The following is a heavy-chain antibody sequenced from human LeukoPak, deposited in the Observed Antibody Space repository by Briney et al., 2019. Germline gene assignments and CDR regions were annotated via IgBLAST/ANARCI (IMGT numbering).Heavy chain of an antibody. D-gene: IGHD4-17*01. CDR2: ISSSGTTI. CDR3: ASRTVTRDWYFDL. Sequence: PGGSLRLSCAASGFTFSDYYRSWIRQAPGKGLEWVSYISSSGTTIYYADSVKGRFTISSDNAKHSLYLQMNSLRAEDTAVYYCASRTVTRDWYFDLWGRGTLVTVSS. CDR1: GFTFSDYY. V-gene: IGHV3-11*01. J-gene: IGHJ2*01.